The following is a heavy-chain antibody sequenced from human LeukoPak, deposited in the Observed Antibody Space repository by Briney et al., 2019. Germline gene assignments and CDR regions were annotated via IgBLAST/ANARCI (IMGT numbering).Heavy chain of an antibody. J-gene: IGHJ2*01. CDR2: IYPGDSDT. CDR1: GDSFTSYW. D-gene: IGHD4-11*01. CDR3: ARLYSNYGFGSGYFDL. V-gene: IGHV5-51*01. Sequence: GESLKISCKGSGDSFTSYWIGWGRQMPGKGREWMGIIYPGDSDTRYSPSFQGEVTISADKSISTAYLQWSSLKASDTAMYYCARLYSNYGFGSGYFDLWGRGTLVTVSS.